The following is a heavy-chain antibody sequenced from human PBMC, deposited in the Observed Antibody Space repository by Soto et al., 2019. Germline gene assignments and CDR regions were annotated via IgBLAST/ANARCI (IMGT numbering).Heavy chain of an antibody. CDR2: ISSSSGTI. CDR3: AREDPWSANADDMDV. Sequence: GGSLRLSCAASGFTFSSYAMSWVRQAPGKGLEWISYISSSSGTIYYADSVKGRFTISRDNAENSLYLQMNSLRDDDTAVYYCAREDPWSANADDMDVWGQGTTVTVSS. CDR1: GFTFSSYA. D-gene: IGHD3-3*01. J-gene: IGHJ6*02. V-gene: IGHV3-48*02.